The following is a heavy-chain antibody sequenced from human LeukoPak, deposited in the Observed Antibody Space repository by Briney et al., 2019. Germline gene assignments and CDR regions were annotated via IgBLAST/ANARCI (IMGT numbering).Heavy chain of an antibody. CDR1: GFTFSSYG. D-gene: IGHD3-10*01. CDR2: ITGSGGTT. Sequence: GGSLRLSCAASGFTFSSYGMSWVRQAPGKGLEWVSAITGSGGTTYYADSVKGRFTISRDNAKNSLYLQMNSLRAEDTAVYYCARVGFEYFQHWGQGTLVTVSS. CDR3: ARVGFEYFQH. J-gene: IGHJ1*01. V-gene: IGHV3-23*01.